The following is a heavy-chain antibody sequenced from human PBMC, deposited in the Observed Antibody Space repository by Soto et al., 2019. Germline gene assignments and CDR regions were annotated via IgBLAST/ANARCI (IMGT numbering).Heavy chain of an antibody. V-gene: IGHV1-69*01. Sequence: QVQVVQSGVDVRRPGSSVKVSCTASGDTFKNCVISWVRQAPGQGLEWMGGIIALFGTTDFAQRFQGRLTITTDESRTTAYMELSRLRSEDTATYYCAAELGFGKLSVVWGQGTTVIVSS. J-gene: IGHJ6*02. CDR1: GDTFKNCV. D-gene: IGHD3-10*01. CDR3: AAELGFGKLSVV. CDR2: IIALFGTT.